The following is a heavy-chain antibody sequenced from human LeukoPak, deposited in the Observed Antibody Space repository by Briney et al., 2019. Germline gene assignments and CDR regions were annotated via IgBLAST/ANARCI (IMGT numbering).Heavy chain of an antibody. Sequence: SETLSLTCTVSGGSISSYYWSWIRQPPGKGLEWIGYIYYSGSTNYNPSLKSRVTISVDTSKNQFSLKLSSVTAADTAVYYCVRHPREDYFDYWGQGTLVTVSS. V-gene: IGHV4-59*08. CDR1: GGSISSYY. CDR3: VRHPREDYFDY. CDR2: IYYSGST. J-gene: IGHJ4*02. D-gene: IGHD1-26*01.